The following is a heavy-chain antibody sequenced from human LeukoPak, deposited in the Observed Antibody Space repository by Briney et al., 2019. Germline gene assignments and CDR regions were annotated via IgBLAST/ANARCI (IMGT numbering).Heavy chain of an antibody. Sequence: PGGSLRLSCAASGFTFSSYAMHWVRQAPGKGLEWVAVISYDGSNKYYADSVKGRFTISRDNSKNTLYLQMNSLRAEDTAVYYCARDESHYYDSSGYFDYWGQGTLVTVSS. J-gene: IGHJ4*02. V-gene: IGHV3-30-3*01. D-gene: IGHD3-22*01. CDR1: GFTFSSYA. CDR2: ISYDGSNK. CDR3: ARDESHYYDSSGYFDY.